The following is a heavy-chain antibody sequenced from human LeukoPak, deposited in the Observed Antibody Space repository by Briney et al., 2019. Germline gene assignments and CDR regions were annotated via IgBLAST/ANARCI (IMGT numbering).Heavy chain of an antibody. CDR1: GFTFSDFH. CDR2: ISNTGGTT. D-gene: IGHD1-26*01. J-gene: IGHJ4*02. Sequence: GGSLRLSCAASGFTFSDFHMSWIRQAPGKGLEWVSVISNTGGTTYYADSVKGRFTISRDNSKNTLYLQVNSLRAEDTAVYFCAKRPSGSYRALDYWGQGTLVTVSS. CDR3: AKRPSGSYRALDY. V-gene: IGHV3-23*01.